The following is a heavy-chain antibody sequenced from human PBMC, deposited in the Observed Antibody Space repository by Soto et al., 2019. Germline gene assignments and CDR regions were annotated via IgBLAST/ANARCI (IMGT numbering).Heavy chain of an antibody. V-gene: IGHV1-46*01. J-gene: IGHJ3*02. CDR2: INPSGGST. CDR1: GYTFTSYY. Sequence: QVQLVQSGAEVKKPGASVKVCCKASGYTFTSYYMHWVRQAPGQGLEWMGIINPSGGSTSYAQKFQGSVSMTRDTATSTVYMERSSLRSEDTAVYYCARRYSWSSARPDAFDIWGQGTMVTVSS. D-gene: IGHD1-26*01. CDR3: ARRYSWSSARPDAFDI.